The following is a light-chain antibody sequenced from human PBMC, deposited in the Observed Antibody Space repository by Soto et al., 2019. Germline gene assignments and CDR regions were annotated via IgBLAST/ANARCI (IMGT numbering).Light chain of an antibody. CDR2: GAS. CDR1: QSINNK. Sequence: IVMPQSPSTLSVSPGERFTLSCMSSQSINNKVAWYQQKPGQAPRLLIYGASTRATGISARFSGSGSGTEFTLTISSLQSEDFAVYYCQQYNNWPPITFGQGTRLEIK. V-gene: IGKV3-15*01. CDR3: QQYNNWPPIT. J-gene: IGKJ5*01.